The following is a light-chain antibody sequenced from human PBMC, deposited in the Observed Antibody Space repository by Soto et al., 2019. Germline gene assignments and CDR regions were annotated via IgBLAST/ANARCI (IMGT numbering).Light chain of an antibody. J-gene: IGKJ1*01. V-gene: IGKV4-1*01. CDR2: WAS. CDR1: QTVLYSSNNKNH. CDR3: QQYYSTPRT. Sequence: DIVMTQSPDSLSVSLGERATINCKSSQTVLYSSNNKNHLAWYQQRPGQPTKLLFSWASTLESGFPDRFSTSGSGTDFTLSIGSLQAEDVAIYYCQQYYSTPRTFGQGTKVEIK.